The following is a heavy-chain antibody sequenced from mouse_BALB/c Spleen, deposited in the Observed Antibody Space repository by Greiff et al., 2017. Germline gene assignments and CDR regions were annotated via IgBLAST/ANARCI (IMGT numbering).Heavy chain of an antibody. CDR3: ARIAKFITTDLFAY. V-gene: IGHV8-11*01. CDR2: IWWNDNK. CDR1: GFSLSTYGIG. Sequence: QVTLKVSGPGILQPSQTLSLTCSFSGFSLSTYGIGVGWIRQPSGKGLEWLAHIWWNDNKYYNTALKSRLTISKDTSNNQVFLKIASVDTADTATYYCARIAKFITTDLFAYWGQGTLVTVSA. D-gene: IGHD1-2*01. J-gene: IGHJ3*01.